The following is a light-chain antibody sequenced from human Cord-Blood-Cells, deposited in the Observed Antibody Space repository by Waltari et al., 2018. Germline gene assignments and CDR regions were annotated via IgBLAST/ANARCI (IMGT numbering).Light chain of an antibody. V-gene: IGLV2-14*03. CDR3: SSDTSSSTWV. CDR2: DVS. J-gene: IGLJ3*02. CDR1: SSDVGGYNY. Sequence: QSALTQPASVSGSPGQSITISCTGTSSDVGGYNYVSWYQQHPGKAPKLMIYDVSNRPSGVYNRFSGSKSGNTASMTISGLQAEDEADYYCSSDTSSSTWVFGGGTKLTVL.